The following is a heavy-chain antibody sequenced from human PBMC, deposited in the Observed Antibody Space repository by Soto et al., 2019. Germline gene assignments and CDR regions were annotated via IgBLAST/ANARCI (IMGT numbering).Heavy chain of an antibody. D-gene: IGHD1-1*01. J-gene: IGHJ3*02. CDR3: ARVERGTATTVVDAFDI. CDR2: MSHSGGT. CDR1: GGSVNSGNYY. Sequence: QVQLQQWGAGLLKPSETLSLTCAVFGGSVNSGNYYWSWIRQPPGKGLEWIGEMSHSGGTHFNPSLQSRVTISVDTSKNQFSLKMSSVTAADTALYYCARVERGTATTVVDAFDIWGPGTMVTVSS. V-gene: IGHV4-34*01.